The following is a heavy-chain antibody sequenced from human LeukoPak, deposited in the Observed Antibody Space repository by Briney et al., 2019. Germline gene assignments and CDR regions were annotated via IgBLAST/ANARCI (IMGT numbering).Heavy chain of an antibody. CDR1: GGSISSGGYY. D-gene: IGHD2-2*02. CDR2: IYYSGST. V-gene: IGHV4-31*03. CDR3: AMYQLLYGWFDP. J-gene: IGHJ5*02. Sequence: SETLSLTCTVSGGSISSGGYYWSWIRQHPGKGLEWIGYIYYSGSTYYNLSLKSRVTISVDTSKNQFSLKLSSVTAADTAVYYCAMYQLLYGWFDPWGQGTLVTVSS.